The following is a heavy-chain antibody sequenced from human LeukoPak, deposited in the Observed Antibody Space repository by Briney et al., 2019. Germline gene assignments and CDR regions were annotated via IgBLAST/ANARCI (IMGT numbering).Heavy chain of an antibody. J-gene: IGHJ4*02. CDR1: GYTFTGYY. V-gene: IGHV1-2*02. Sequence: ASVKVSCKASGYTFTGYYIHWVRQAPGQGLEWTGWINPNSGGTNYAQTFQGRVTMTRDTSISTAYMEMSRLRSDDRAVYYCASARGSPYYYESSGHLQYWGQGTLVTVSS. CDR3: ASARGSPYYYESSGHLQY. D-gene: IGHD3-22*01. CDR2: INPNSGGT.